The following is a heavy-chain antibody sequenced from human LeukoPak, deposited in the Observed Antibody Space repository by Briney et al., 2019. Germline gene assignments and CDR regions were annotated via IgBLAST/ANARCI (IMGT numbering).Heavy chain of an antibody. CDR1: GFIFSSYA. CDR2: ISGSGGGT. Sequence: GGSLRLSCAASGFIFSSYAMRWVRQAPGKGLEWVSGISGSGGGTYYADSVQGRFTISRDNSKSTLYLQMNSLRAEDTAVYYCAKDTAGELGFDIWGQGTMVTVSS. CDR3: AKDTAGELGFDI. V-gene: IGHV3-23*01. J-gene: IGHJ3*02. D-gene: IGHD1-26*01.